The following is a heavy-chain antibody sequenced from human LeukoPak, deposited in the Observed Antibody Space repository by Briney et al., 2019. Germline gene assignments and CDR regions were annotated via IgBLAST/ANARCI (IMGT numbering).Heavy chain of an antibody. J-gene: IGHJ5*02. CDR2: IYYSGST. CDR3: ARVPYSGYVNWFDP. V-gene: IGHV4-59*01. D-gene: IGHD5-12*01. Sequence: SETLSLTCTVSGGSISSYYWSWIRQPTGKGLEWIGYIYYSGSTNYNPSLKSRVTISVDTSKNQFSLKLSSVTAADTAVYYCARVPYSGYVNWFDPWGQGTLVTVSS. CDR1: GGSISSYY.